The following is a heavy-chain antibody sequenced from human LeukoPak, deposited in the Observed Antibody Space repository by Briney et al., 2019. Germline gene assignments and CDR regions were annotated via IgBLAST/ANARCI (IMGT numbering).Heavy chain of an antibody. V-gene: IGHV3-48*03. CDR2: ISTSGSTI. J-gene: IGHJ4*02. CDR3: AKDQPLLLWFGELKKCFDY. CDR1: GFTFSNYE. D-gene: IGHD3-10*01. Sequence: GGSLRLSCAASGFTFSNYEMNWVRKAPGKGLEWVSYISTSGSTIYYADSVKGRFTISRDNAKNSLYLQMNSLRAEDTAVYYCAKDQPLLLWFGELKKCFDYWGQGTLVTVSS.